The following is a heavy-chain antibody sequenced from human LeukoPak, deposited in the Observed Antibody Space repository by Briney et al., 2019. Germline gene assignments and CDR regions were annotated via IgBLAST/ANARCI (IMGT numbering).Heavy chain of an antibody. CDR1: GYTFTSYG. V-gene: IGHV1-18*01. CDR2: ISAYHGNT. J-gene: IGHJ6*01. D-gene: IGHD6-6*01. Sequence: GASVKVSCKASGYTFTSYGISWVRQAPGQGLEWMGWISAYHGNTNYAQKLQGRVTMTTDTSTSTAYMELRSLRSDDTAVYYCARDTPIQFSSSSHYYYGMDVWGQGTTVTVSS. CDR3: ARDTPIQFSSSSHYYYGMDV.